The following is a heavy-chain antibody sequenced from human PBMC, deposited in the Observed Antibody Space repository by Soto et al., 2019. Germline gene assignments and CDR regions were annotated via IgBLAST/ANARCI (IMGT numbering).Heavy chain of an antibody. CDR1: GFTFSSYA. CDR3: AIHWSLQL. CDR2: ISPDGDNT. D-gene: IGHD1-1*01. J-gene: IGHJ4*02. Sequence: QVQLVESGGGVVQPGTSLRLSCVASGFTFSSYAMQWVRQAPGKGLEWVAAISPDGDNTVYADSVKGRFTISRDNSKDTVFLDMDSLRDDDTALYYCAIHWSLQLWGQGTLLTVSS. V-gene: IGHV3-30-3*01.